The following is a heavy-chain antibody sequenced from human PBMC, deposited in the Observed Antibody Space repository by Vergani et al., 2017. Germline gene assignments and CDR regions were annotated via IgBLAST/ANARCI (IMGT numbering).Heavy chain of an antibody. Sequence: QVQLQESGPGLVKPSETLSLTCTVSGGSISSYYWSWIRQPPGKGLEWIGYIYYSGSTNYNPSLKSRVTISVDTSKNQFSLKLSSVTAADTAVYYCAREVAMATMRVGDVAGHYYMDVWGKGTTVTVSS. D-gene: IGHD5-24*01. V-gene: IGHV4-59*01. CDR1: GGSISSYY. CDR3: AREVAMATMRVGDVAGHYYMDV. CDR2: IYYSGST. J-gene: IGHJ6*03.